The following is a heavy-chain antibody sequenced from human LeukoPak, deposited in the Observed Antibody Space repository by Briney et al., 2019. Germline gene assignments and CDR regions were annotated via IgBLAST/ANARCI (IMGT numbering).Heavy chain of an antibody. V-gene: IGHV3-23*01. Sequence: GRSLRLSCAASGFTFSSYAMHWVRQAPGKGLEWVSAISGSGGSTYYADSVKGRFTISRDNSKNTLYLQMNSLRAEDTAVYYCAKDPVGTEGGSSSWYLFFDYWGQGTLVTVSS. CDR1: GFTFSSYA. CDR3: AKDPVGTEGGSSSWYLFFDY. D-gene: IGHD6-13*01. J-gene: IGHJ4*02. CDR2: ISGSGGST.